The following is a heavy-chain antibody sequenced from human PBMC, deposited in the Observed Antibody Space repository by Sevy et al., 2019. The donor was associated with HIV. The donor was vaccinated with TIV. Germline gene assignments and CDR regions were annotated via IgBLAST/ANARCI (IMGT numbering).Heavy chain of an antibody. V-gene: IGHV3-48*02. J-gene: IGHJ4*02. CDR3: ARDSAETAALDY. CDR1: GFTFSSYT. D-gene: IGHD5-18*01. CDR2: ISSGSRSI. Sequence: GGSVRLSCAASGFTFSSYTMNWVRQAPGKGLEWVSYISSGSRSIYYADSVKGRFTISRDNAKNSLYMQMNSLRDEDTAVYYCARDSAETAALDYWGQGTLVTVSS.